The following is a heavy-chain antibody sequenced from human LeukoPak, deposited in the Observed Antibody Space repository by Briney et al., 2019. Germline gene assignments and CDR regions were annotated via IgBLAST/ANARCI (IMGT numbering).Heavy chain of an antibody. J-gene: IGHJ4*02. CDR2: ISGSDVNA. CDR1: GYTFSKYG. Sequence: GGSLRLSCAASGYTFSKYGMSWVRQAPGKGPEWVAAISGSDVNAYYIDSVKGRFTISRDTSKKALYLQMNSLRAEDTALYYCAETYGSIWYFDSWGQGTLVTVSS. V-gene: IGHV3-23*01. CDR3: AETYGSIWYFDS. D-gene: IGHD2-2*01.